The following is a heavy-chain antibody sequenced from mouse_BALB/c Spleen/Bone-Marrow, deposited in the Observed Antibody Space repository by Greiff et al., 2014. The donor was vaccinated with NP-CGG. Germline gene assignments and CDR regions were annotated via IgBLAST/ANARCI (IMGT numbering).Heavy chain of an antibody. Sequence: QVQLQQPGPQLVRPGASVKISCKASGYSFTNYWMHWVKQRPGQGLEWIGMIDPSDSETRLNQKFKDKATLTVDKSSSTAYMQLSSPTSEDSAVYYCTGRVGGWFAYWGQGTLVTVSA. CDR2: IDPSDSET. CDR3: TGRVGGWFAY. CDR1: GYSFTNYW. J-gene: IGHJ3*01. D-gene: IGHD3-3*01. V-gene: IGHV1S127*01.